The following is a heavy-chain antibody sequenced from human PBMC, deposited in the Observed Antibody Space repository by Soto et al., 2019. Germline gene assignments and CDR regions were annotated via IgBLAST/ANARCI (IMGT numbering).Heavy chain of an antibody. CDR1: GFTFSSYW. J-gene: IGHJ4*02. CDR2: INTDGSST. Sequence: EVQLVESGGGLVQPGGSLRLSCAASGFTFSSYWMHWVRQAPGKGLVWVSRINTDGSSTNYADSVKGRFTISRDNAKNTLYLQMHSLRAEDTTVYYCARELGATSSSNYWGQGTLVTVSS. CDR3: ARELGATSSSNY. V-gene: IGHV3-74*01. D-gene: IGHD6-6*01.